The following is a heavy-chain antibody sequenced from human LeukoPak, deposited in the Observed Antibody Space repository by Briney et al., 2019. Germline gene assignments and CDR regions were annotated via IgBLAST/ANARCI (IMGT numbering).Heavy chain of an antibody. D-gene: IGHD4-17*01. Sequence: GGSLRLSCAASGFTFSSHWMSWVRQAPGKGLEWVANIKQDGSEESYVDSVKGRFTISRDNAKNSLYLQMNSLRAEDTAVYYCARAGRLQYGDYVAFDYWGQGTLVTVSS. CDR3: ARAGRLQYGDYVAFDY. CDR2: IKQDGSEE. V-gene: IGHV3-7*03. CDR1: GFTFSSHW. J-gene: IGHJ4*02.